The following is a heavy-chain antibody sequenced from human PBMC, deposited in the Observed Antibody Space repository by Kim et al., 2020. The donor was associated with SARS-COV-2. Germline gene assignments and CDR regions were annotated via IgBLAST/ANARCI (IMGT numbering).Heavy chain of an antibody. CDR3: ARQIRLAAAGGMDV. V-gene: IGHV4-39*01. Sequence: SETLSLTCTVSGGSISSSSYYWGWIRQPPGKGLEWIGSIYYSGSTYYNPSLKSRVTISVDTSKNQFSLKLSSVTAADTAVYYCARQIRLAAAGGMDVWGQGTTVTVSS. CDR1: GGSISSSSYY. D-gene: IGHD6-13*01. J-gene: IGHJ6*02. CDR2: IYYSGST.